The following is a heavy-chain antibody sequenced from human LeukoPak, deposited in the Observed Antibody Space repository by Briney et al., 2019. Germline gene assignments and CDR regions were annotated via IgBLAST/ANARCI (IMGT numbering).Heavy chain of an antibody. Sequence: SGGSLRLSCEASGFTFSAYAMTWIRQPPGKGLEWIGSIFYSGTTYYNPSLKSRVTISVDTSKNQFSLRLSSVTAADTAVYYCASENCSGTSCSSFDYWGQGTLVTVSS. D-gene: IGHD2-2*01. J-gene: IGHJ4*02. CDR3: ASENCSGTSCSSFDY. V-gene: IGHV4-38-2*01. CDR2: IFYSGTT. CDR1: GFTFSAYA.